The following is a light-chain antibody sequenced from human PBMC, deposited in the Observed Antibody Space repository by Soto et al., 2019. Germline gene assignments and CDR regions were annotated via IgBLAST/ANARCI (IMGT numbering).Light chain of an antibody. V-gene: IGLV1-51*01. CDR3: GTWDSDLIVGV. CDR1: RSNIGNNY. Sequence: QSVLTQPPSVSAAPGQNVTISCSGSRSNIGNNYVSWYQHLPGTAPKLLIYDNDKRPSGIPDRFSGVKSGSSATLGITGLQTGDEADDYCGTWDSDLIVGVFGGGTKLTVL. J-gene: IGLJ3*02. CDR2: DND.